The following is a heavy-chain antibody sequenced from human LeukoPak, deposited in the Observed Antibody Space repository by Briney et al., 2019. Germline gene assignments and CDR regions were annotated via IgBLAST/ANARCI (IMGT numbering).Heavy chain of an antibody. Sequence: GGSLRLSCAASGFTFSSYAMSWVRQAPGKGLEWVSAISGSGGSTYYADSVKGRFTISRDNAKNTLYLQMNGLRVEDMAVYYCVVWGEDRSGHRFDFWGQGTLVTVSS. D-gene: IGHD3-22*01. J-gene: IGHJ4*02. CDR1: GFTFSSYA. CDR2: ISGSGGST. V-gene: IGHV3-23*01. CDR3: VVWGEDRSGHRFDF.